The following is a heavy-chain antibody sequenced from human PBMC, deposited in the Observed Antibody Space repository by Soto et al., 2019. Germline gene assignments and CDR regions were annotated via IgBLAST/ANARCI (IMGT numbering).Heavy chain of an antibody. CDR2: IDPSDSYT. Sequence: GESLKISCKGSGYSFTSYWISWVRQMPGKGLEWMGRIDPSDSYTNYSPSFQGHVTISADKSISTAYLQWSSLKASDTAMYYCARQIYDSDTGPNFQYYFDSWGQGTPVTGSS. V-gene: IGHV5-10-1*01. CDR1: GYSFTSYW. D-gene: IGHD3-22*01. CDR3: ARQIYDSDTGPNFQYYFDS. J-gene: IGHJ4*02.